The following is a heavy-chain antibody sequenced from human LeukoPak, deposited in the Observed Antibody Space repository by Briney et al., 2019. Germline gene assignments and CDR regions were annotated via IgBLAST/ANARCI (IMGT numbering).Heavy chain of an antibody. D-gene: IGHD1-26*01. V-gene: IGHV4-39*06. Sequence: PSETLSLTCSVSGGSISRSRYYWAWIRRPPGKGLEGVGSFYYGGSIYGPPYLKGHITISLDTSKNQFPLKLKSVTAADTAVDYFARAGWEPLSASSDSWGQGTLVIVSS. CDR3: ARAGWEPLSASSDS. CDR2: FYYGGSI. CDR1: GGSISRSRYY. J-gene: IGHJ5*01.